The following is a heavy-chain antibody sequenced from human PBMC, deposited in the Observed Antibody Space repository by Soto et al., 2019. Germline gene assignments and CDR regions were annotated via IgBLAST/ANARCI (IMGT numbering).Heavy chain of an antibody. CDR3: ARDSATVILYYYYYMDV. J-gene: IGHJ6*03. CDR2: ISSSSSTI. Sequence: EVQLVESGGGLVQPGGSLRLSCADSGFTFSSYSMNWVRQAPGKGLEWVSYISSSSSTIYYADSVKGRFTISRDNAKNSLYLQMNSLRAEDTAVYYCARDSATVILYYYYYMDVWGKGTTVTVSS. CDR1: GFTFSSYS. V-gene: IGHV3-48*01. D-gene: IGHD4-4*01.